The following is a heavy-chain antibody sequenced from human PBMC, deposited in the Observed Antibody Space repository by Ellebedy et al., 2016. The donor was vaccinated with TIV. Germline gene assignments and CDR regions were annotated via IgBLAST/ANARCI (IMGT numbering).Heavy chain of an antibody. Sequence: SETLSLTCAVYGGSFSGYYWSWIRQPPGKGLEWIGEINHSGSTNYNPSLKSRVTISVDTSKNQFSLKLRSVTAADTAVYYCARGRVGAIDYWGQGTLVTVSS. CDR3: ARGRVGAIDY. V-gene: IGHV4-34*01. D-gene: IGHD1-26*01. J-gene: IGHJ4*02. CDR1: GGSFSGYY. CDR2: INHSGST.